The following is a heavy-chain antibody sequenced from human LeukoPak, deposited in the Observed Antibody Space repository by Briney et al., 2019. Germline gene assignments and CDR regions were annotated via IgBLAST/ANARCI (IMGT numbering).Heavy chain of an antibody. J-gene: IGHJ4*02. D-gene: IGHD1-26*01. CDR2: IKSKTDGGTT. CDR1: GFTFSNAW. Sequence: GSLRLSCAASGFTFSNAWMSWVRQAPGKGLEWVGRIKSKTDGGTTDYAAPVKGRFTISRDDSKNTLYLQMNSLRAEDTAVYYCATLSVGAVFDWGQGTLVTVSS. CDR3: ATLSVGAVFD. V-gene: IGHV3-15*01.